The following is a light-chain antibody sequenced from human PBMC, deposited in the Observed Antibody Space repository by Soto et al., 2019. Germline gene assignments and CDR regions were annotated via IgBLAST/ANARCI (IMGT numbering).Light chain of an antibody. J-gene: IGKJ5*01. CDR3: QQYGSSPIT. V-gene: IGKV1-12*01. CDR1: QAIDSW. CDR2: TGS. Sequence: DIQMTQSPSSVSASVGDRVTITCLASQAIDSWLAWYQQKPGEAPKLLIFTGSLLHSGVPPRFSGSGSGTDFTLTISSLQPEDFAVYYCQQYGSSPITFGQGTRLEIK.